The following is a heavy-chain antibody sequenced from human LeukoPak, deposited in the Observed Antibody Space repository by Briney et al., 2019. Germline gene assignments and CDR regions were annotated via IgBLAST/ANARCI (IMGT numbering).Heavy chain of an antibody. CDR1: GGSISSGDYY. CDR3: ARWKVPRGIDY. CDR2: IYYSGST. D-gene: IGHD1-1*01. J-gene: IGHJ4*02. Sequence: SETLSLTCTVSGGSISSGDYYWSWIRQPPGKGLEWIGCIYYSGSTYYNPSLKSRVTISVDTSKNQFSLKLSSVTAADTAVYYCARWKVPRGIDYWGQGTLVTVSS. V-gene: IGHV4-30-4*01.